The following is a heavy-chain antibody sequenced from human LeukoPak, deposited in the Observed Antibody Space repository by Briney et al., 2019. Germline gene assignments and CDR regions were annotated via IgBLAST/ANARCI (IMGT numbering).Heavy chain of an antibody. CDR2: ISNDGSII. CDR3: AKSKSPYPMDYIFDF. Sequence: PGGSLRLSCAASGFIFSQYSMNWVRQAPGKGLEWVAVISNDGSIIKYGDSVKGRFTISRDNSKNTLYVQMNSLRTDDAAVYYCAKSKSPYPMDYIFDFWGQGTLVTVSS. J-gene: IGHJ4*02. V-gene: IGHV3-30*18. D-gene: IGHD4-11*01. CDR1: GFIFSQYS.